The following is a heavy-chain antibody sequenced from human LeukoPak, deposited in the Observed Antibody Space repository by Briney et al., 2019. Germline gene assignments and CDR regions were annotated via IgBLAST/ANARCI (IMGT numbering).Heavy chain of an antibody. Sequence: PGGSLRLSCAASGFIFSRYRMSWVRRAPGKGLEWVADINQGGSEKFYVDSVKGRFTISRDNARNSLYLQMNSLRAEDTAIYYCARVTPGGVGSFDYWGQGTLVTVSS. CDR2: INQGGSEK. J-gene: IGHJ4*02. CDR1: GFIFSRYR. CDR3: ARVTPGGVGSFDY. D-gene: IGHD3-16*01. V-gene: IGHV3-7*01.